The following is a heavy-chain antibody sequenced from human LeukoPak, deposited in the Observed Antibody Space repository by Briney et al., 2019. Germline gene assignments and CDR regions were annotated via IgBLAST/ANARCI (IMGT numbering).Heavy chain of an antibody. D-gene: IGHD3-10*01. CDR2: LSGDSSSI. CDR3: TRFRGSGSSTLYSFDY. V-gene: IGHV3-23*01. J-gene: IGHJ4*02. Sequence: GGSLRPSCAASQFTFNNNAMSWVRQAPGKGLEWVSGLSGDSSSIYYAASMKGRFTISRDNSKNMLYLQMNSLRAEDTAVYYCTRFRGSGSSTLYSFDYWGQGSLVTVAP. CDR1: QFTFNNNA.